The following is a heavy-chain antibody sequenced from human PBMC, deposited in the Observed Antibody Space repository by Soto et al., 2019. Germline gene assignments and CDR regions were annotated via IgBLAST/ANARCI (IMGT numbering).Heavy chain of an antibody. Sequence: ASVKVSCKASGGTFSNYAVSWVRQAPGQGLEWMGGIIPSFGTADYAQKFQGGVTITADESTSTAYMELASLRSEDTAVYYCARDLSLYSGSYYEAPSAFDIWGQGTMVTVSS. CDR1: GGTFSNYA. CDR2: IIPSFGTA. D-gene: IGHD1-26*01. V-gene: IGHV1-69*13. CDR3: ARDLSLYSGSYYEAPSAFDI. J-gene: IGHJ3*02.